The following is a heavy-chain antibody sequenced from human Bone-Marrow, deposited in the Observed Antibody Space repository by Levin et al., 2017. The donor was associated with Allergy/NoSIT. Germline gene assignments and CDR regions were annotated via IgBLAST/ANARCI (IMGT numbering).Heavy chain of an antibody. CDR3: ATDYGDYMLEYYGMDV. J-gene: IGHJ6*02. V-gene: IGHV3-30*03. Sequence: GGSLRLSCAASGFTFSSYGMHWVRQAPGKGLEWVAVISYDGSNKYYADSVKGRFTISRDNSKNTLYLQMNSLRAEDTAVYYCATDYGDYMLEYYGMDVWGQGTTVTVSS. D-gene: IGHD4-17*01. CDR2: ISYDGSNK. CDR1: GFTFSSYG.